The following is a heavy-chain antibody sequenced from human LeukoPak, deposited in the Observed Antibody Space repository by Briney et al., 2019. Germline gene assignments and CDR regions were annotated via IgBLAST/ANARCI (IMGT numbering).Heavy chain of an antibody. CDR3: AKVLRGLAYYGDYRD. CDR2: ISDTGRST. V-gene: IGHV3-23*01. Sequence: GGSLRLSCAASGFTFSSYAMSWVSQAPGKGLEWVSGISDTGRSTYYADSVKGRFTISRSNSKNTLYLQMNSLRDEDTAVYYCAKVLRGLAYYGDYRDWGQGTLVTVSS. J-gene: IGHJ4*02. CDR1: GFTFSSYA. D-gene: IGHD4-17*01.